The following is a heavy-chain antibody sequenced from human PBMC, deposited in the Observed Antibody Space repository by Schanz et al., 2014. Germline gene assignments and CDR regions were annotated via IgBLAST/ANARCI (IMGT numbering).Heavy chain of an antibody. CDR3: ARGGFFDSTSFDS. D-gene: IGHD2-2*01. CDR2: IHTGSGNT. J-gene: IGHJ4*02. CDR1: GYTFAGHA. Sequence: QVQLVQSGAEVMKPGSSVKVSCQASGYTFAGHAVHWVRQAPGQGPEWVGWIHTGSGNTKYSQKFEGRVTITRDTSASIVYMELSSLRSEDAAVYYCARGGFFDSTSFDSWGQGTLVTVSS. V-gene: IGHV1-3*04.